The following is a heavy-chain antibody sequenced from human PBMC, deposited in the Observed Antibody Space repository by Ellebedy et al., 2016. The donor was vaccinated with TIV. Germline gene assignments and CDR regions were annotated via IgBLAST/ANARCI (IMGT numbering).Heavy chain of an antibody. CDR3: ARYSGSGTYYRNGMDV. J-gene: IGHJ6*02. Sequence: AASVKVSCKPSGYTFIDYGVTWVRQAPGQGLDWMGWVSAYSRNTNYAENLQGRVTMTTDTSTETAYMELRSLRSDNTAVYFCARYSGSGTYYRNGMDVWGQGTTVTVSS. D-gene: IGHD3-10*01. CDR1: GYTFIDYG. V-gene: IGHV1-18*01. CDR2: VSAYSRNT.